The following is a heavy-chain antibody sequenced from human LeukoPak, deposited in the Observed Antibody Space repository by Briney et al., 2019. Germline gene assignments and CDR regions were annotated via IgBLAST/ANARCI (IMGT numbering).Heavy chain of an antibody. CDR1: AGSISSYY. V-gene: IGHV4-59*01. CDR2: IYYSGST. D-gene: IGHD2-15*01. CDR3: ARDLVRGYCSGGSCYPSWFDP. J-gene: IGHJ5*02. Sequence: SETLSLTCTVYAGSISSYYWSWIRQPPGKGREWVGYIYYSGSTNYNTSLRRRVTISGNTPNNQFSLKLSSVTAADTAVYYCARDLVRGYCSGGSCYPSWFDPWGQGTLVTVSS.